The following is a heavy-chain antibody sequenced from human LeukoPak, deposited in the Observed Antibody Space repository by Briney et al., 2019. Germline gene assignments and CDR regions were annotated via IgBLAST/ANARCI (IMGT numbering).Heavy chain of an antibody. CDR2: INPSGGST. CDR3: ARDYYCSSTSCPGLRYFDY. Sequence: GASVKVSCKASGYTFTSYYMHWVRQAPGQGLEWMGIINPSGGSTSYAQKFQGRVTMTRDTSTSTVYMELSRLRSEDTAVYYCARDYYCSSTSCPGLRYFDYWGQGTLVTVSS. D-gene: IGHD2-2*01. CDR1: GYTFTSYY. J-gene: IGHJ4*02. V-gene: IGHV1-46*01.